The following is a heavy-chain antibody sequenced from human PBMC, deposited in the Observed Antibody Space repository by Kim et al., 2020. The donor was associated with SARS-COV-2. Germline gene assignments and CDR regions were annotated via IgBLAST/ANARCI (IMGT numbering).Heavy chain of an antibody. CDR2: ISGSGCST. Sequence: GGSLRLSCAASGFTFSIYAMTWVRQAPGKGLGWDCSISGSGCSTYYTDSVTDRFASSRDNTKSTLYLPMNSLRGEDTAAYYCAKEAPALKSGVFFWGQGTLVTVSS. V-gene: IGHV3-23*01. D-gene: IGHD3-10*01. CDR1: GFTFSIYA. CDR3: AKEAPALKSGVFF. J-gene: IGHJ4*02.